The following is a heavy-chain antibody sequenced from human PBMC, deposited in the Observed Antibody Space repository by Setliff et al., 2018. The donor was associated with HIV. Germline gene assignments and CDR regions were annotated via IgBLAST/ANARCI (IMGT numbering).Heavy chain of an antibody. CDR2: VYHSGKT. V-gene: IGHV4-39*01. D-gene: IGHD3-16*01. Sequence: SETLSLTCTVSGGSVGSGSYYWGWIRQPPGKGLEWIGSVYHSGKTYYNPSLKSRVTMSADTSKNQISLMLRSMTAADTAVYYCAKHDFGEGSCFDPWGQGSLVTVSS. CDR3: AKHDFGEGSCFDP. J-gene: IGHJ5*02. CDR1: GGSVGSGSYY.